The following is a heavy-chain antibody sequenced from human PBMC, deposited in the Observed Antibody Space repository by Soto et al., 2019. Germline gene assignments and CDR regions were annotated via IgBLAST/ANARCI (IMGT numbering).Heavy chain of an antibody. CDR3: ARGPLGDFWSGYYGGYFDY. CDR1: GVSISSSSYY. CDR2: IYYSGST. D-gene: IGHD3-3*01. J-gene: IGHJ4*02. Sequence: SETLSLTCTVSGVSISSSSYYWGWIRQPPGKGLEWIGSIYYSGSTYYNPSLKSRVTISVDTSKNQFSLKLSSVTAADTAVYYCARGPLGDFWSGYYGGYFDYWGQGTLVTVSS. V-gene: IGHV4-39*01.